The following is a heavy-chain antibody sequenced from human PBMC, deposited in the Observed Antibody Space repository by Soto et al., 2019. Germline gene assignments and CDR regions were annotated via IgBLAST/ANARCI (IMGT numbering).Heavy chain of an antibody. CDR2: MSYDGTNT. V-gene: IGHV3-30-3*01. D-gene: IGHD6-19*01. CDR1: GFMFSAYA. CDR3: ARDPSPYTSGWYGIDF. J-gene: IGHJ4*01. Sequence: PGRSLRVSSTASGFMFSAYAMLWVRQAPGKGLEWVAAMSYDGTNTYYADSVKGRFTISRDNSKNTLFLQMSSLTADDSAVYYCARDPSPYTSGWYGIDFWGLGTLVTVSS.